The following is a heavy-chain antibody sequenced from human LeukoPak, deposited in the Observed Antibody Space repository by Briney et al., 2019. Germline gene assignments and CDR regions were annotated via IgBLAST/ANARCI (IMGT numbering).Heavy chain of an antibody. J-gene: IGHJ4*02. CDR2: IIPIFGTP. CDR1: GGTFSSYA. D-gene: IGHD1-26*01. CDR3: ARVFARGGEISGSYYYY. V-gene: IGHV1-69*05. Sequence: GASVKVSCKASGGTFSSYAINRVRQAPGQGLEWMGGIIPIFGTPNYAQKFQGRATITTDESTSTAYMELSSLRSEDTAVYYCARVFARGGEISGSYYYYWGQGTLVTVSS.